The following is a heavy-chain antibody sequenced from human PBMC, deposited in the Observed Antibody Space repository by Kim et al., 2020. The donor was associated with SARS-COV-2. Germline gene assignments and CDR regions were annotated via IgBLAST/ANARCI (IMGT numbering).Heavy chain of an antibody. CDR1: GGSISSYY. J-gene: IGHJ6*02. V-gene: IGHV4-59*13. CDR2: IYYSGST. Sequence: SETLSLTCTVSGGSISSYYWSWIRQPPGKGLEWIGYIYYSGSTNYNPSLKSRVTISVDTSKNQFSLKLSSVTAADTAVYYCARDPRGELREGMDVWGQGTTVTVSS. D-gene: IGHD3-16*01. CDR3: ARDPRGELREGMDV.